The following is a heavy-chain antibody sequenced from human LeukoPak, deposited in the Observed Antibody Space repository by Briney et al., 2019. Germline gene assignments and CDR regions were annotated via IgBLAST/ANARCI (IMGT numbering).Heavy chain of an antibody. D-gene: IGHD4-17*01. Sequence: SVKVSCKASGGTFSSYAISWVRQAPGQGLEWMGRIIPIFGTANYAQKFQGRVTITTDESTSTAYMELSSLRSEDTAVYYCAGDYDYGDYVRFDYWGQGTLVTVSS. CDR1: GGTFSSYA. J-gene: IGHJ4*02. CDR2: IIPIFGTA. CDR3: AGDYDYGDYVRFDY. V-gene: IGHV1-69*05.